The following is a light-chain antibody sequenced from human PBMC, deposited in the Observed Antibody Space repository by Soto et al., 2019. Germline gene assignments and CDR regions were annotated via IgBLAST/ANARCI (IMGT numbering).Light chain of an antibody. J-gene: IGKJ2*01. CDR2: AAS. CDR1: QSISNY. CDR3: QQSHSTPYT. V-gene: IGKV1-39*01. Sequence: DIQMTQSPSSLSASVGDRVTITCRASQSISNYLNWYQQKPGKAPKILIYAASSLQSGVPARFSGIGSGTDFTLTISSLQPEDFANYYCQQSHSTPYTFGQGTKLETK.